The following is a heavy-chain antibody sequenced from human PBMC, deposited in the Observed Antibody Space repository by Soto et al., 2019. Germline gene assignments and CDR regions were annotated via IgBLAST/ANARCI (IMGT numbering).Heavy chain of an antibody. D-gene: IGHD3-22*01. CDR3: ARGFTYDYDCCGYLDY. CDR1: GGSITSGAYS. CDR2: IYYSGST. V-gene: IGHV4-30-4*01. Sequence: PSETLSLTCTVSGGSITSGAYSWSWIRHPPGKGLEWIGYIYYSGSTYYNPSLQSRVTISVDTSKNQFSLKLNSVTAADTAVYYCARGFTYDYDCCGYLDYWGQRTRVSAS. J-gene: IGHJ4*02.